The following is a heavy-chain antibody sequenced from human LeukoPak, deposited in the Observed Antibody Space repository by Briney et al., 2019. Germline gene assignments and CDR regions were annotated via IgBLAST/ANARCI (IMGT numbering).Heavy chain of an antibody. CDR3: ARGGGDIVIVPAATRGIRNWFDP. V-gene: IGHV3-11*06. D-gene: IGHD2-2*01. CDR1: GFTFSDYY. J-gene: IGHJ5*02. CDR2: ISGSSSYT. Sequence: PGGSLRLSCAASGFTFSDYYMSWIRQAPGKGLEWVSYISGSSSYTNYADSVKGRFTISRDTTKNSLYLQMNSLRAEDTAVYYCARGGGDIVIVPAATRGIRNWFDPWGQGTLVTVSS.